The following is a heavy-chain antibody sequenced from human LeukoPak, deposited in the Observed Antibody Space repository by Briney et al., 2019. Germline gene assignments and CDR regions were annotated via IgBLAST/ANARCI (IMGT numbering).Heavy chain of an antibody. CDR2: ISYDGSNK. J-gene: IGHJ4*02. Sequence: GRSLRLSCAASGFTFSSYGMHWVRQAPGKGLEWVAVISYDGSNKYYADSVKGRFTISRDNSKTTLYLQVNSLRAEDTAVYYCAKAIYDSSGYQYFDYWGQGTLVTVSS. V-gene: IGHV3-30*18. D-gene: IGHD3-22*01. CDR3: AKAIYDSSGYQYFDY. CDR1: GFTFSSYG.